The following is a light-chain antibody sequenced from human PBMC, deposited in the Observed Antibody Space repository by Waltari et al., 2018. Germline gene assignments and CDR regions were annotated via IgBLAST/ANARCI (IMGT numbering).Light chain of an antibody. CDR2: RAS. CDR1: QSVLYSSNNKNY. CDR3: QQYYSTPRT. V-gene: IGKV4-1*01. Sequence: DIVMTQSPDSLAVSLGERATIHCKSSQSVLYSSNNKNYLDWYQQKPGQPPKLLIYRASTRESGVPDRFSGSGSGTDFTLTISSLQAEDVAVYYCQQYYSTPRTFGQGTKVEIK. J-gene: IGKJ1*01.